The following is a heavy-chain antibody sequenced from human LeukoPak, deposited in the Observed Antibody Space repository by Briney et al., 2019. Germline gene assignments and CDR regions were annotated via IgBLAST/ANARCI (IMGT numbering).Heavy chain of an antibody. CDR2: IYYSGST. J-gene: IGHJ1*01. CDR3: AIPLGYCSSTSCYEYFQH. CDR1: GGSISSSSYY. V-gene: IGHV4-39*01. Sequence: KPSETLSLTCTVSGGSISSSSYYWGWIRQPPGKGLEWIGSIYYSGSTYYNPSLKSRVTMSVDTSKNQFSLKLSSVTAADTAVYYCAIPLGYCSSTSCYEYFQHWGQGTLVTVSS. D-gene: IGHD2-2*01.